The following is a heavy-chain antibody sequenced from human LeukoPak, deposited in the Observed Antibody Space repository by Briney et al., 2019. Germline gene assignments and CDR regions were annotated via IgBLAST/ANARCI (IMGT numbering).Heavy chain of an antibody. CDR3: ARARYYYDSSGYYDY. J-gene: IGHJ4*02. Sequence: ASVKVSCKASGGTFSSYAISWVRQAPGQGLEWMGRIIPILGIANYAQKFQGRVTITADKSTSTAYMELSSLRSEDTAVYYCARARYYYDSSGYYDYWGQGTLVTVSS. CDR2: IIPILGIA. CDR1: GGTFSSYA. V-gene: IGHV1-69*04. D-gene: IGHD3-22*01.